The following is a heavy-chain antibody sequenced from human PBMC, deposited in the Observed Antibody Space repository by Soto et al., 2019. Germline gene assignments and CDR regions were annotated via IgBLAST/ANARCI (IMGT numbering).Heavy chain of an antibody. CDR1: GGSISNSSYY. CDR2: IYYSGST. V-gene: IGHV4-39*01. J-gene: IGHJ6*02. CDR3: ASQASPYYYYGMDV. Sequence: PSETLSLTCTVSGGSISNSSYYWGWIRQPPGKGLEWIGSIYYSGSTYYNPSLKSRVTISVDTSKNQFSLKLSSVTAADTAVYYCASQASPYYYYGMDVWGQGTTVTSP.